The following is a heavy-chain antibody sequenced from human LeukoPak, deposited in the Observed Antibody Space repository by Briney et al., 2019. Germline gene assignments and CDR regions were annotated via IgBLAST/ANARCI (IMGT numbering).Heavy chain of an antibody. Sequence: ASVKVSCKASGYTFTSYPSSWVRQPPGQGLEWVGWITTYNGNTNYAQKLQGRVTMITDTSTSTAYMDLRGLRSDDTAVYYCARGYDYGDHVGDFDYWGQGTLVTVSS. CDR3: ARGYDYGDHVGDFDY. CDR2: ITTYNGNT. V-gene: IGHV1-18*01. CDR1: GYTFTSYP. J-gene: IGHJ4*02. D-gene: IGHD4-17*01.